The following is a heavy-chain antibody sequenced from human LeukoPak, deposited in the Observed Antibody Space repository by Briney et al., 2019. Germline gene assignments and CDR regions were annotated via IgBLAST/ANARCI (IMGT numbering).Heavy chain of an antibody. J-gene: IGHJ3*02. D-gene: IGHD5-12*01. V-gene: IGHV3-30*03. CDR1: GRPFSSSI. CDR3: AREGHTSGFCGSFDI. CDR2: MSFDGSQ. Sequence: PGGSLRLSCALSGRPFSSSIMHWVRRAPGKGLEWVAGMSFDGSQYYVESVKGRFTISRDNSGNTVYPHMTSLRPEDTAVYFCAREGHTSGFCGSFDIWGQGTTVTISS.